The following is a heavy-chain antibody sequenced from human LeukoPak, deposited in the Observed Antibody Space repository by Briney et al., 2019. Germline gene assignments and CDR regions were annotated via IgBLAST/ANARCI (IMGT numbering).Heavy chain of an antibody. V-gene: IGHV3-48*01. CDR1: GFTFSDYS. CDR2: ISTSSGTI. D-gene: IGHD2-15*01. Sequence: GGSLRLSCAASGFTFSDYSMNWVRQAPGKGLEWVSYISTSSGTIYYADSVKGRFTISRDNAKNSLYLHMNSLRAEDTAVYYCARGCSGGSCYPFDYWGQGTLVTVSS. J-gene: IGHJ4*02. CDR3: ARGCSGGSCYPFDY.